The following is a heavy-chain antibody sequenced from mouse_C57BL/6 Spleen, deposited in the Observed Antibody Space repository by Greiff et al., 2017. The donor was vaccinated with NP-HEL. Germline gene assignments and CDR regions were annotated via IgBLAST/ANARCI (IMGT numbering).Heavy chain of an antibody. Sequence: QVQLKESGAELARPGASVKMSCKASGYTFTSYTMHWVKQRPGQGLEWIGYINPSSGYTKYNQKFKDKATLTADKSSSTAYMQLSSLTSEDSAVYYCARRIANWDGGFDYWGQGTTLTVSS. V-gene: IGHV1-4*01. CDR2: INPSSGYT. D-gene: IGHD4-1*01. J-gene: IGHJ2*01. CDR3: ARRIANWDGGFDY. CDR1: GYTFTSYT.